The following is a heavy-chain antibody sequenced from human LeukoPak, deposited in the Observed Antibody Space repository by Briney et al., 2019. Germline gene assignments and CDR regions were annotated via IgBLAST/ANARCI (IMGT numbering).Heavy chain of an antibody. CDR3: APYFYGEYGSYYFDY. CDR1: GAFITNSHW. J-gene: IGHJ4*02. CDR2: IYHSGTT. V-gene: IGHV4-4*02. D-gene: IGHD4-17*01. Sequence: PSETLSLTCAVSGAFITNSHWWSWARQPPGKGLEWIGEIYHSGTTNYNPSLKSRVTMSVDKSKNQFSLKLSSVTAADTAVYYFAPYFYGEYGSYYFDYWGRGTRPTVPS.